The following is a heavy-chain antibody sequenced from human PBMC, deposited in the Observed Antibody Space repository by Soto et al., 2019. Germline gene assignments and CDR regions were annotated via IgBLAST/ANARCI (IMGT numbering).Heavy chain of an antibody. D-gene: IGHD1-20*01. CDR3: ARLSGYNWYDN. V-gene: IGHV4-39*01. CDR1: GGSINSSAYF. Sequence: PSETLSLTCTVSGGSINSSAYFWGWIRQPPGRGLEWIGNIYHTGSTYYNPSLKSRVTISVDTSKTQFSLNLSSVTAADTAVFYCARLSGYNWYDNWGQGTLVTVSS. J-gene: IGHJ4*02. CDR2: IYHTGST.